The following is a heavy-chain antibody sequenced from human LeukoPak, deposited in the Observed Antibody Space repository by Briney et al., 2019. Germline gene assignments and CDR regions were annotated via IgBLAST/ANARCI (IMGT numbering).Heavy chain of an antibody. CDR1: GFTFSSYW. Sequence: GGSLRLSCAASGFTFSSYWMSWVRQAPGKGLEWVANIKHDGSEKPYVDSVKGRFIISRDNAKNSLYLQMNSLRAEDTAVYYCGAAPTQWSISAPYSWGQGTQVTVSS. CDR3: GAAPTQWSISAPYS. J-gene: IGHJ4*02. V-gene: IGHV3-7*01. D-gene: IGHD6-6*01. CDR2: IKHDGSEK.